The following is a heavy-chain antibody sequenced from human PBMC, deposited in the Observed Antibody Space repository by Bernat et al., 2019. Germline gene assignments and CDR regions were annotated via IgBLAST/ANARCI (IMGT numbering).Heavy chain of an antibody. J-gene: IGHJ2*01. CDR2: ISGSGGST. Sequence: EVQLLESGGGLVQPGGSLRLSCAASGFTFSSYAMSWVRQAPGKGLEWVSAISGSGGSTYYADSVKGRFTISRDNSKNTLYLQMNSLRAEDTAVYYCAKDRVYCSGGSCTLEWYFDLWGRGTLVTVSS. V-gene: IGHV3-23*01. CDR3: AKDRVYCSGGSCTLEWYFDL. D-gene: IGHD2-15*01. CDR1: GFTFSSYA.